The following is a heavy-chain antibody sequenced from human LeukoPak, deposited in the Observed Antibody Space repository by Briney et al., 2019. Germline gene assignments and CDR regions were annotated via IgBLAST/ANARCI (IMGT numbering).Heavy chain of an antibody. CDR1: GYTFTSYG. CDR2: ISAYNGNT. Sequence: GDSVKVSCKASGYTFTSYGISWVRQAPGQGLELMGWISAYNGNTNYAQKLQGRVTITTDTSTSTAYMELRSLRSDDTAVYYCATANRYCTTGVCYAGAFDIWGQGTMVTVSS. J-gene: IGHJ3*02. CDR3: ATANRYCTTGVCYAGAFDI. D-gene: IGHD2-8*01. V-gene: IGHV1-18*01.